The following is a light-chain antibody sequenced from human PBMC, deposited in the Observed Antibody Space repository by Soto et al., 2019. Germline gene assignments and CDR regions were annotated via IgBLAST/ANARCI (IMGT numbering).Light chain of an antibody. CDR2: GAS. CDR1: HSVSSN. V-gene: IGKV3-15*01. Sequence: EISMTPSPATLSVSPGERATLSCRVSHSVSSNLAWYQQKPGQAPRLLIYGASTRATGIPARFSGSGSGTEFTLTISGLPSEDSAVYYCQQYNNWLTFGGGTKVDIK. CDR3: QQYNNWLT. J-gene: IGKJ4*01.